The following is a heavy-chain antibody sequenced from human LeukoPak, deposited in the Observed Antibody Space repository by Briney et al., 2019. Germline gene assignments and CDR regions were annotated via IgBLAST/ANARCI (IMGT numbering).Heavy chain of an antibody. CDR2: FYYSGST. J-gene: IGHJ4*02. Sequence: SETLSLTCTVSGGSISSYYWSWIRQPPGKGLEWIGSFYYSGSTYYNPSLKSRVTISVDTSKNQFSLKLSSVTAADTAVYYCARSYSSGWNSDYWGQGTLVTVSS. CDR3: ARSYSSGWNSDY. CDR1: GGSISSYY. V-gene: IGHV4-59*12. D-gene: IGHD6-19*01.